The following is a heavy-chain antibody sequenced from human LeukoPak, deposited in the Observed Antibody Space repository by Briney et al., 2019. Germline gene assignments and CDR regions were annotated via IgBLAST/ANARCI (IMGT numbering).Heavy chain of an antibody. D-gene: IGHD6-6*01. CDR1: GGTFSSYA. Sequence: ASVKVSCKASGGTFSSYAISWVRQAPGQGLEWMGGIIPIFGTANYAQKFQGRVTITTDESTSTAYMELSSLRSGDTAVYYCARGVSSSGGYYYYYMDVWGKGTTVTVSS. CDR2: IIPIFGTA. V-gene: IGHV1-69*05. CDR3: ARGVSSSGGYYYYYMDV. J-gene: IGHJ6*03.